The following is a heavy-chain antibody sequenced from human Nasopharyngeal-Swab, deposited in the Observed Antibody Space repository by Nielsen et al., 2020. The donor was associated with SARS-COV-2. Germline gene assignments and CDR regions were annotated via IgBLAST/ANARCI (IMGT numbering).Heavy chain of an antibody. CDR1: GFTFSSYD. D-gene: IGHD2-15*01. J-gene: IGHJ6*02. Sequence: GESLKISCAASGFTFSSYDMHWVRQATGKGLEWVSAIGTAGDTYYPGSVTGRFTISRENAKNSLYLQMNRLRAGDTAVYYCARERTDCSGGSCYSYGMDVWGQGTTVTVSS. CDR3: ARERTDCSGGSCYSYGMDV. V-gene: IGHV3-13*01. CDR2: IGTAGDT.